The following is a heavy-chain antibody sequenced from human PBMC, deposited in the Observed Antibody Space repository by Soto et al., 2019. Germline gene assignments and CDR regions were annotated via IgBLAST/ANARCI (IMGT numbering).Heavy chain of an antibody. J-gene: IGHJ4*02. CDR2: ISSGSTNI. CDR3: ARDRNAAGSDY. CDR1: GVTFSDFY. D-gene: IGHD1-1*01. Sequence: QVQLVESGGGLVKPGGSLRLSCAASGVTFSDFYMSWIRQAPGKGLEWISYISSGSTNIFYADSVKGRFTASRDNAKNSVYLQMDSLRAEYTAVHYCARDRNAAGSDYWGQGTLITVSS. V-gene: IGHV3-11*01.